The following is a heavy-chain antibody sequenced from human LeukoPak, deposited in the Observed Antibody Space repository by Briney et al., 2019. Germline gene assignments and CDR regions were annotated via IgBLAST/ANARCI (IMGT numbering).Heavy chain of an antibody. D-gene: IGHD3-22*01. CDR1: GYTFTNYG. Sequence: ASVEVSCKASGYTFTNYGISWVRQAPGQGLEWMGWISVYNGNTNYAQKLQGRVTMTTDTSTNTAYMELRSLTSDDTAVYYCARDGYYDSSGYYGHFDYWGQGTLVTVSS. CDR2: ISVYNGNT. J-gene: IGHJ4*02. CDR3: ARDGYYDSSGYYGHFDY. V-gene: IGHV1-18*01.